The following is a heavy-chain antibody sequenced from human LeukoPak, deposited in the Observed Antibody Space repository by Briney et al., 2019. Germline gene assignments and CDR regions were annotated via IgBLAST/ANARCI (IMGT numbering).Heavy chain of an antibody. CDR2: VHPVTGGT. Sequence: GASVKVSCKASGYTFTTYLIHWARQAPGQGLEWMGEVHPVTGGTNYAQRFQGRVTMTRDTSTSTVYMELSSLRSEDTAVYFCARDPANWRPDPYDIWGQGTMVTVSS. V-gene: IGHV1-46*01. D-gene: IGHD3-3*01. J-gene: IGHJ3*02. CDR1: GYTFTTYL. CDR3: ARDPANWRPDPYDI.